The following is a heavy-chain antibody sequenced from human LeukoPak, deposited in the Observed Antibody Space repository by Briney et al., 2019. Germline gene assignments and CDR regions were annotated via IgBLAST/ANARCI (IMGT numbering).Heavy chain of an antibody. CDR3: AKDPGCSGGSCPS. CDR2: ISGSGGST. CDR1: GFTFSSYA. J-gene: IGHJ5*02. V-gene: IGHV3-23*01. Sequence: PGGSLRLSCAASGFTFSSYAMSWVRQAPGKGLEWVSAISGSGGSTYYADSVKGRFTISRDDSKNTLYLQMNSLRAEDTAVYYCAKDPGCSGGSCPSWGQGTLVTVSS. D-gene: IGHD2-15*01.